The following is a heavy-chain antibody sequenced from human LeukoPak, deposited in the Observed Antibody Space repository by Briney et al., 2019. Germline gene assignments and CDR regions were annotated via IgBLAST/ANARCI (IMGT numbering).Heavy chain of an antibody. CDR3: AKDWHILTGRNCFDP. D-gene: IGHD3-9*01. CDR2: VTSYNGDT. Sequence: ASVKVSCKASGYTFNNYGISWVRQAPGQGLEWVGWVTSYNGDTNYAQRFQGRVTMSTDTSTSTAYMELRSLRFDDTAIYYCAKDWHILTGRNCFDPWGQGALVTVSS. CDR1: GYTFNNYG. J-gene: IGHJ5*02. V-gene: IGHV1-18*01.